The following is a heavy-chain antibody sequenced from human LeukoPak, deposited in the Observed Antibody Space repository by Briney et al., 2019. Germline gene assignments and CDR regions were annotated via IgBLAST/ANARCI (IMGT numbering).Heavy chain of an antibody. CDR1: GFTFSSYG. Sequence: GRSLRLSCAASGFTFSSYGMHWVRQAPGKGLEWVAVIWYDGSNKYYADSVKGRFTISRDNSKNTLYLQMNSLRAEDTAVYYCARGVSGGYGMDVWGQGTTVTVSS. CDR3: ARGVSGGYGMDV. CDR2: IWYDGSNK. V-gene: IGHV3-33*01. D-gene: IGHD3-10*01. J-gene: IGHJ6*02.